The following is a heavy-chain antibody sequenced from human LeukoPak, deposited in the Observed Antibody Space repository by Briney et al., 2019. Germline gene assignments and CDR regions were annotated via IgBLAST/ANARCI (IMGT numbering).Heavy chain of an antibody. D-gene: IGHD1-26*01. V-gene: IGHV1-24*01. J-gene: IGHJ3*02. CDR2: FDPEDGET. CDR3: ARDLRYSGSYIEVINDAFDI. CDR1: GYTLTELS. Sequence: ASVKVSCKVSGYTLTELSMHWVRQAPGKGLEWMGGFDPEDGETIYAQKFQGRVTMTEDTSTDTAYMELRSLRSDDTAAYYCARDLRYSGSYIEVINDAFDIWGQGTMVTISS.